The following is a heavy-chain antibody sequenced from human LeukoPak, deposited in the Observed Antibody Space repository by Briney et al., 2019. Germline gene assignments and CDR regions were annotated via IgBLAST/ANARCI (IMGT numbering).Heavy chain of an antibody. J-gene: IGHJ5*02. CDR2: IYYSGST. V-gene: IGHV4-61*05. D-gene: IGHD6-13*01. CDR3: ARVPRIEAGATGDWFDP. Sequence: KSSETLSLTCTVSGGSISSSSYYWGWIRQPPGKGLEWIGFIYYSGSTNYNPSLKSRVTISVDTSKNQFFLNLRSVTAADTAVYYCARVPRIEAGATGDWFDPWGQGTVVTVSS. CDR1: GGSISSSSYY.